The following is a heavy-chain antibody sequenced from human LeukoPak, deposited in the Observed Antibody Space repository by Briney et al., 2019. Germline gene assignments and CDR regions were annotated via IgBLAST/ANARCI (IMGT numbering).Heavy chain of an antibody. CDR2: IYYSGST. CDR1: GGSISSSSYY. V-gene: IGHV4-39*01. Sequence: SETLSLTCTVSGGSISSSSYYWGWIRQPPGKWLEWIGSIYYSGSTYYNPSLKSRVTISVDTSKNQFSLKLSSVTAADTAVYYCARHYYGSGSYSAYYYYYYMDVWGKGTTVTVSS. D-gene: IGHD3-10*01. J-gene: IGHJ6*03. CDR3: ARHYYGSGSYSAYYYYYYMDV.